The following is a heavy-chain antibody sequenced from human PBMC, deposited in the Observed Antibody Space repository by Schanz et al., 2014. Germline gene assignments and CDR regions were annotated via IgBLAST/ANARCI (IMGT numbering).Heavy chain of an antibody. CDR3: ARDQSPYTNSSDVRYFDY. CDR2: INGYNGHT. V-gene: IGHV1-18*01. CDR1: RSTFSSYT. Sequence: QVQLVQSEAEVKKPGSSVKVSCKASRSTFSSYTISWVRQAPGQGLEWMGWINGYNGHTLYAQKFQGRVTMTTDTSTSTSYMELTSLRFDDTAVYYCARDQSPYTNSSDVRYFDYWGQGSLXTVSS. J-gene: IGHJ4*02. D-gene: IGHD6-6*01.